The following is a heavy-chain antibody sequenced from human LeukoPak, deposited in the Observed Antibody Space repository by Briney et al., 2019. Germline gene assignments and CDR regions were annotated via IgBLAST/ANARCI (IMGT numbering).Heavy chain of an antibody. CDR1: GFTFDDYA. J-gene: IGHJ4*02. D-gene: IGHD6-13*01. Sequence: PGGSLRLSCAASGFTFDDYAMHWVRQAPGKGLEWVSGISWNSGSIGYADSVKGRFTISRDNAKNSLYLQMNSLRAEDTALYYCAKDMGIAEVFDYWGQGTLVTVSS. CDR3: AKDMGIAEVFDY. V-gene: IGHV3-9*01. CDR2: ISWNSGSI.